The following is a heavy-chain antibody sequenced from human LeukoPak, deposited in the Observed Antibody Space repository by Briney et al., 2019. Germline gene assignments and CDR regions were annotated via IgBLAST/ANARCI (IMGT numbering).Heavy chain of an antibody. CDR2: IYTSGST. D-gene: IGHD3-3*01. CDR3: ARGWGRHRVLRSDYGMDV. J-gene: IGHJ6*02. V-gene: IGHV4-4*07. CDR1: GGSISSYY. Sequence: SETLSLTCTVSGGSISSYYWSWIRQPAGKGLEWIGRIYTSGSTNYNPSLKSRVTISVDTSKNQFSLKLSSVTAADTAVYYCARGWGRHRVLRSDYGMDVWGQGTTVTVSS.